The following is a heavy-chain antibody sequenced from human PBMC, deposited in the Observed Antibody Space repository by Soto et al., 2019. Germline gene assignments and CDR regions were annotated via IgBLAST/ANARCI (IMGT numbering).Heavy chain of an antibody. CDR1: GYTFTSYG. Sequence: ASVKVSCKASGYTFTSYGISWVRQAPGQGLEWMGWISAYNGNTNYAQKLQGRVTMTTDTSTSTAYMELRSLRSDDTAVYYCARGGYSTGLYCTNGVCYEPGGHWFDPWGQGTLVTVSS. D-gene: IGHD2-8*01. J-gene: IGHJ5*02. CDR2: ISAYNGNT. V-gene: IGHV1-18*01. CDR3: ARGGYSTGLYCTNGVCYEPGGHWFDP.